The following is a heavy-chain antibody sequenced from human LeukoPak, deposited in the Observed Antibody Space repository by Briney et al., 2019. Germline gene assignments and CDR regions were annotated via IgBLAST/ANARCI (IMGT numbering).Heavy chain of an antibody. CDR3: ANDLRGSVVVTANYGDY. J-gene: IGHJ4*02. V-gene: IGHV3-30*18. CDR2: ISYYGSNK. D-gene: IGHD2-21*02. CDR1: GFTFSSYG. Sequence: GRSLRLSCAASGFTFSSYGMHWVRQAPGKGLEWVAVISYYGSNKYYADSVKGRFTISRDNSKNTLYLQMHSLRSDDAAVYYCANDLRGSVVVTANYGDYWGQGTLGTVSS.